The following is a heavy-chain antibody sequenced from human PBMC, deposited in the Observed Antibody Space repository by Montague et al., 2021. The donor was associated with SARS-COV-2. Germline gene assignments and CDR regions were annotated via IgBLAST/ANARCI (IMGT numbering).Heavy chain of an antibody. CDR2: ITWDSGTL. CDR3: AKDFDYYDSSGYFDY. CDR1: GFTFGDHA. D-gene: IGHD3-22*01. J-gene: IGHJ4*02. V-gene: IGHV3-9*01. Sequence: SLRLSCAASGFTFGDHAMHWVRQAPGKGPEWISCITWDSGTLGYADSVKGRFTISRDNAKNSLYLQMNSLRVEDTALYYCAKDFDYYDSSGYFDYWGQGTLVTVSS.